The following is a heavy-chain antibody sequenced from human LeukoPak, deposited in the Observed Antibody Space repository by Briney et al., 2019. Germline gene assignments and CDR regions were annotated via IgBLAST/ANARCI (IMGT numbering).Heavy chain of an antibody. CDR1: GFTFSSYG. D-gene: IGHD1-14*01. V-gene: IGHV3-74*01. CDR3: ARSNQADDY. CDR2: INPGGSSI. J-gene: IGHJ4*02. Sequence: GGSLRLSCAASGFTFSSYGMHWVRQVPGKGLVWVARINPGGSSITYADSVKGRVTISRDNAKNTLYLQMDSLGAEDTGVYYCARSNQADDYWGQGTLVTVSS.